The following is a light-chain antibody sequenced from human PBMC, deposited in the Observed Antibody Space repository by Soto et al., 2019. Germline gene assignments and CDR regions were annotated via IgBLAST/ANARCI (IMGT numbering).Light chain of an antibody. CDR1: QTISTW. J-gene: IGKJ1*01. CDR2: DAS. V-gene: IGKV1-5*01. Sequence: DRVTITCRASQTISTWMAWYQQKPGKAPKLLVYDASTLQSGVASRFSGCLSGTECPLINGGVQANDAATYYRQLYAHAQIPGVLGQGTKVDIK. CDR3: QLYAHAQIPGV.